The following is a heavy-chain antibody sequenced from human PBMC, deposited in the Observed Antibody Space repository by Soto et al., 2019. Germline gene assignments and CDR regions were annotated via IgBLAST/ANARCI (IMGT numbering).Heavy chain of an antibody. J-gene: IGHJ4*02. Sequence: QLQLQESGPGLVKPSETLSLTCTVSGGSISSSSYYWGWIRQPPGKGLEWIGSIYYSGSTYYNPSLKSRVTISVDTSKNQFSLKLSSVTAADTAVYYCASTIFGVVTTYYFDYWGQGTLVTVSS. CDR1: GGSISSSSYY. CDR2: IYYSGST. CDR3: ASTIFGVVTTYYFDY. D-gene: IGHD3-3*01. V-gene: IGHV4-39*01.